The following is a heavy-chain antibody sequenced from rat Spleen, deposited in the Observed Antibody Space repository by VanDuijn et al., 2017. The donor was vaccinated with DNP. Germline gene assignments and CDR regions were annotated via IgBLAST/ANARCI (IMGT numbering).Heavy chain of an antibody. V-gene: IGHV5-25*01. CDR3: ATHTFTPGITTPFAY. J-gene: IGHJ3*01. CDR2: INTDGGST. Sequence: EVQLVESGGGLVQPGRSLKLSCAASGFTFSDYNMAWVRQAPGKGLEWVASINTDGGSTYYPDSVKGRFTISRDNANRTLYLQMDSLRPEDTATYYCATHTFTPGITTPFAYWGQGTLVTVSS. D-gene: IGHD1-4*01. CDR1: GFTFSDYN.